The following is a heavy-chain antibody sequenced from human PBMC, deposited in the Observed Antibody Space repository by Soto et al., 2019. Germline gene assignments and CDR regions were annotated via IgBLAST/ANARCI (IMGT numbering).Heavy chain of an antibody. Sequence: SVKVSCKASGGTFSSYAISWVLQAPGQGLEWMGGIIPIFGTANYAQKFQGRVTITADESTSTAYMELSSLRSEDTAVYYCASFHDSSGYYSSEYFQHWGQGTLVTVSS. CDR1: GGTFSSYA. CDR3: ASFHDSSGYYSSEYFQH. D-gene: IGHD3-22*01. V-gene: IGHV1-69*13. CDR2: IIPIFGTA. J-gene: IGHJ1*01.